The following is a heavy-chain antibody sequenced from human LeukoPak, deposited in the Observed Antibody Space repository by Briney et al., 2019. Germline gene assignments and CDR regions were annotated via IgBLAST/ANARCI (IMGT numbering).Heavy chain of an antibody. V-gene: IGHV4-59*08. CDR3: ARLGPEELPSGRAFDI. D-gene: IGHD3-10*01. CDR2: IYVSGST. Sequence: SETPSLTCTVSGGSISGSYWSWIRQPPGKGLEWIGYIYVSGSTDYSPSLKSRVTISIDSSKNQISLKLSSVTAADTAVYYCARLGPEELPSGRAFDIWGQGTLVSVSS. J-gene: IGHJ3*02. CDR1: GGSISGSY.